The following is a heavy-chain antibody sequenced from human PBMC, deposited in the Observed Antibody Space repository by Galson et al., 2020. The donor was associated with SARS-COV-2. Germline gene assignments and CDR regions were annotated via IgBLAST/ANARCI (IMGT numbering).Heavy chain of an antibody. CDR3: ARGDMVRGGYYYYYYMDV. Sequence: GESLKISCAASGFTFSSYDMHWVRQATGKGLEWVSAIGTAGDTYYPGSVKGRFTISRENAKHSLYLQMNSLRAVDTAVYYCARGDMVRGGYYYYYYMDVWGKGTTVTVSS. D-gene: IGHD3-10*01. CDR1: GFTFSSYD. J-gene: IGHJ6*03. CDR2: IGTAGDT. V-gene: IGHV3-13*01.